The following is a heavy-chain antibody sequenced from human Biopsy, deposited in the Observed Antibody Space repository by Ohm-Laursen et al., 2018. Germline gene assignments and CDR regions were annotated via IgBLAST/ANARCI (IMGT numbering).Heavy chain of an antibody. J-gene: IGHJ4*02. CDR1: GDSLTSGPEN. D-gene: IGHD1-26*01. CDR3: ARVGAGAPSNDYFDY. V-gene: IGHV4-61*01. Sequence: GTLSLTCTVSGDSLTSGPENWSWIRQSPGQGLEYIGFIYSGGNTNYNPSLKNRVTMSVDTSKNQFSLELSSVTAADTAVYYCARVGAGAPSNDYFDYWGQGALVTVSS. CDR2: IYSGGNT.